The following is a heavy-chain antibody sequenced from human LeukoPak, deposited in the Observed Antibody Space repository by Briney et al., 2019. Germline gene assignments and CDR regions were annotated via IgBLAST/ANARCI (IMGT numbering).Heavy chain of an antibody. D-gene: IGHD4-17*01. V-gene: IGHV4-4*07. CDR3: ARGYGDYVGIENYFDY. Sequence: SETLSLTCTISGASISTYYWTWTRQPAGKGLEWIGRIYTSGTTNYNPSLKNRVTMSVDTSKNQFSLKLSSVTAADTAVYCCARGYGDYVGIENYFDYWGQGTLVTVSS. J-gene: IGHJ4*02. CDR1: GASISTYY. CDR2: IYTSGTT.